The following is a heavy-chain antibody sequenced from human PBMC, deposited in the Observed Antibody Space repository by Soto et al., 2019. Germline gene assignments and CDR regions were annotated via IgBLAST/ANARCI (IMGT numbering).Heavy chain of an antibody. V-gene: IGHV1-3*04. CDR2: ISTGNGNT. J-gene: IGHJ4*02. D-gene: IGHD2-21*01. CDR3: AKGSQMWTPEY. Sequence: ASVKVSCKASGYTFTDYAMHWVRQAPGQRLEWMGWISTGNGNTKYSQKFQGRVTITRDTSATTAYMELSSLRSEDTDVYYCAKGSQMWTPEYWGQGTLVTVS. CDR1: GYTFTDYA.